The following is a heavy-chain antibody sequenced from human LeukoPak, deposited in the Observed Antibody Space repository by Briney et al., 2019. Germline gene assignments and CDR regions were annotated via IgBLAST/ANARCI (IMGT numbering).Heavy chain of an antibody. CDR1: GFSFGSEA. CDR2: ISPGGGTT. J-gene: IGHJ4*02. D-gene: IGHD6-13*01. V-gene: IGHV3-23*01. Sequence: GGSLRLSCVVSGFSFGSEAMSWVRQAPGRGLEWVSSISPGGGTTYYADSVKGRFTISRDNSKSTLYLQMNSLRAEDTAVYYCARGWYSSSWSNFDYWGQGTLVTVSS. CDR3: ARGWYSSSWSNFDY.